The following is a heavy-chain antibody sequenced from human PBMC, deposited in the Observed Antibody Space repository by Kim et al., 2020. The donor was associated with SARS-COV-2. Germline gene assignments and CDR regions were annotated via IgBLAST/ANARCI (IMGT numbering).Heavy chain of an antibody. J-gene: IGHJ5*02. CDR1: GGSISSSSYY. CDR2: IYYSGST. V-gene: IGHV4-39*01. Sequence: SETLSLTCTVSGGSISSSSYYWGWIRQPPGKGLEWIGSIYYSGSTYYNPSLKSRVTISVDTSKNQFSLKLSSVTAADTAVYYCASRGSTMVQGRGFDPWGQGTLVTVSS. CDR3: ASRGSTMVQGRGFDP. D-gene: IGHD3-10*01.